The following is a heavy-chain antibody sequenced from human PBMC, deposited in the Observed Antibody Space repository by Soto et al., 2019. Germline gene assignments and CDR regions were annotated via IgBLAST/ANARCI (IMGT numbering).Heavy chain of an antibody. V-gene: IGHV3-53*04. CDR3: ARGGGEGAARPIY. D-gene: IGHD6-6*01. Sequence: GGSLRLSCAASGFTVSSNYMSWVRQAPGKGLEWVSVIYSGGSTYYADSVKGRFTISRHNSKNTLYLKMNSLRAEDTAVYYCARGGGEGAARPIYWGQGTLVTVSS. J-gene: IGHJ4*02. CDR2: IYSGGST. CDR1: GFTVSSNY.